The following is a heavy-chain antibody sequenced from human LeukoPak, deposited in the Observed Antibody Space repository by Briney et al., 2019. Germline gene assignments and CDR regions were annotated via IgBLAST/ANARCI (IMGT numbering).Heavy chain of an antibody. CDR1: GGSFSGYY. Sequence: PSETLSLTCAVYGGSFSGYYWSWVRQAPGKGLEWVSGISGSGGSTYYADSVKGRFTISRDNSKNTLYLQMSSLRAEDTAVYYCAKVLDIVVVTATRLDYWGQGTLVTVSS. CDR2: ISGSGGST. J-gene: IGHJ4*02. CDR3: AKVLDIVVVTATRLDY. V-gene: IGHV3-23*01. D-gene: IGHD2-21*02.